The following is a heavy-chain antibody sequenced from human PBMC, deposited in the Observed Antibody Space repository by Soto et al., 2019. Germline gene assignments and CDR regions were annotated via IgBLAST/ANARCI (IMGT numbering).Heavy chain of an antibody. Sequence: PSETLSLTCTVSGGSISSYYWSWIRQPPGKGLGWIGYIYYSGSTNYNPSLKSRVTISVDTSKNQFSLKLSSVTAADTAVYYCARVRIQLWYPFAYWGQGTLVTVSS. J-gene: IGHJ4*02. D-gene: IGHD5-18*01. V-gene: IGHV4-59*01. CDR2: IYYSGST. CDR3: ARVRIQLWYPFAY. CDR1: GGSISSYY.